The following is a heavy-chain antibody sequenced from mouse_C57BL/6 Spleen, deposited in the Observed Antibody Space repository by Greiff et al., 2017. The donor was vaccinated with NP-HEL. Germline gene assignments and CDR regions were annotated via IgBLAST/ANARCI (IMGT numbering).Heavy chain of an antibody. CDR3: TRGFYYGSSWYFDV. V-gene: IGHV6-6*01. D-gene: IGHD1-1*01. Sequence: DVMLVESGGGLVQPGGSMKLSCAASGFTFSDAWMDWVRQSPEKGLEWVAEIRNKANNHATYYAESVKGRFTISRDDSKSSVYLQMNSLRAEDTGIYYCTRGFYYGSSWYFDVWGTGTTVTVSS. CDR2: IRNKANNHAT. CDR1: GFTFSDAW. J-gene: IGHJ1*03.